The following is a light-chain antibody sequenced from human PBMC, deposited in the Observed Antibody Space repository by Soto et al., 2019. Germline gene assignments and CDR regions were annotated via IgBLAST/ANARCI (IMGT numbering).Light chain of an antibody. CDR3: TAWDDSLNAWL. Sequence: QLVLTQPPSASGTPGQRVAISCSGSSSNIEENSVTWYQRLPGTAPRLVIYNDYERPSGVPDRFSGSKSGTSASLAISGLQSEDEADYFCTAWDDSLNAWLFGGGTKVTVL. CDR1: SSNIEENS. V-gene: IGLV1-44*01. J-gene: IGLJ3*02. CDR2: NDY.